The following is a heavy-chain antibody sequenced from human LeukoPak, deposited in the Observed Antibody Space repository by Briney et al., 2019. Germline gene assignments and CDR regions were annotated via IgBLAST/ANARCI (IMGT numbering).Heavy chain of an antibody. J-gene: IGHJ3*02. CDR2: ISAYNGNT. CDR1: GYTFTSYG. CDR3: ARDVLGGGWYYYDSSGSDAFDI. Sequence: ASVKVSCKASGYTFTSYGISWVRQAPGRGLEWMGWISAYNGNTNYAQKLQGRVTMTTDTSTSTAYMELRSLRSDDTAVYYCARDVLGGGWYYYDSSGSDAFDIWGQGTLVTVSS. V-gene: IGHV1-18*01. D-gene: IGHD3-22*01.